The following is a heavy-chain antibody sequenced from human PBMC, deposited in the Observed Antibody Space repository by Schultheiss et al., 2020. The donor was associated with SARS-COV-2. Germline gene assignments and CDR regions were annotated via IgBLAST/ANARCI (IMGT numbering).Heavy chain of an antibody. J-gene: IGHJ4*02. D-gene: IGHD2-21*01. CDR2: ISSSGSNI. CDR3: ARSSVVVARDNY. CDR1: GFTFSDYY. Sequence: GGSLRLSCAASGFTFSDYYMSWIRQAPGKGLEWVSYISSSGSNIYYADSVKGRFTISRDNSKNTLYLQMNSLRAEDTAVYYCARSSVVVARDNYWGQGTLVTVSS. V-gene: IGHV3-11*04.